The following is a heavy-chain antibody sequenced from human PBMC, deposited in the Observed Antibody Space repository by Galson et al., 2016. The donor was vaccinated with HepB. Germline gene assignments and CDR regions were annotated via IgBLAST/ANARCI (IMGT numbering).Heavy chain of an antibody. D-gene: IGHD4-17*01. CDR2: ISGAGTA. V-gene: IGHV3-23*01. Sequence: SLRLSCAASGFPFSSSAMSWVRQAPGKGLAWVSTISGAGTASYAYSVKGRFTISRDNSKNTLDLQMDSLRVEDTALYFYFRVPRYYADYSSGVGDCWGQGTLLTVSS. CDR3: FRVPRYYADYSSGVGDC. CDR1: GFPFSSSA. J-gene: IGHJ4*02.